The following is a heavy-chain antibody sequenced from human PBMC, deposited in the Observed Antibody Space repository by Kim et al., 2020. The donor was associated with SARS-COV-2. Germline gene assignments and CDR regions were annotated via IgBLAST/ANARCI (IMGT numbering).Heavy chain of an antibody. CDR2: IYHSGRT. CDR3: ARIRGYCSGGSCYSDY. CDR1: GGSISSSNW. V-gene: IGHV4-4*02. D-gene: IGHD2-15*01. J-gene: IGHJ4*02. Sequence: SETLSLTCAVSGGSISSSNWWSWVRQPPGKGLEWIGEIYHSGRTNYNPSLKSRVTISVDKSKNQFSLKLSSVTAADTAVYYCARIRGYCSGGSCYSDYWGQGTLVTVSS.